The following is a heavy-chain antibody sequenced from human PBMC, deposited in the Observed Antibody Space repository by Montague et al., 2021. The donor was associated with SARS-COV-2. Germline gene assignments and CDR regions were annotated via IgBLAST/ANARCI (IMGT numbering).Heavy chain of an antibody. CDR3: ARINSDPLDYCYYGMDV. Sequence: PALVKPTQTLTLTCTFSGFSLSTSGMCVSWIRQPPGKALEWLALIDWDXDKYYSTSLKTRLTISKDTSKSQVVLTMTNMDPVDTATYYCARINSDPLDYCYYGMDVWGQGTTVTVSS. CDR2: IDWDXDK. V-gene: IGHV2-70*01. CDR1: GFSLSTSGMC. D-gene: IGHD1-1*01. J-gene: IGHJ6*02.